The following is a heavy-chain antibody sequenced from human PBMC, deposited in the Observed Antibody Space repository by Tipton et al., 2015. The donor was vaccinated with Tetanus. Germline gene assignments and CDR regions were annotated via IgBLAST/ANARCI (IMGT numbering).Heavy chain of an antibody. Sequence: SLRLSCAVSGFVFSSYTMNWVRQAPGKGLEWVASISSTSSYIYYADSVKGRFTISRDNAKNSVYLQMSSLRADDTAVYYCATQTDNWFDPWGQGLLVTVSS. CDR2: ISSTSSYI. J-gene: IGHJ5*02. V-gene: IGHV3-21*01. CDR3: ATQTDNWFDP. CDR1: GFVFSSYT.